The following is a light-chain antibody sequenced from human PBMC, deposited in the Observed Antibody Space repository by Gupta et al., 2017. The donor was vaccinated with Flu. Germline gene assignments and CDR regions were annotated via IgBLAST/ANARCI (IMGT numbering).Light chain of an antibody. J-gene: IGLJ3*02. Sequence: QSVLTQPPSASGTPGQRVSISCSGSSSNIGINTVNWYQQLPGTAPILLIYGNNQRPSGVPDRFSGSKSGTSASLAISGLQSEDEADYYWAAWDDSLNGWGFGGGTKLTVL. CDR2: GNN. V-gene: IGLV1-44*01. CDR3: AAWDDSLNGWG. CDR1: SSNIGINT.